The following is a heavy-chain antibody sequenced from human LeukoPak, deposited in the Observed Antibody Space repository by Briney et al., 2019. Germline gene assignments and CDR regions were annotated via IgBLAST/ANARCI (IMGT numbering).Heavy chain of an antibody. D-gene: IGHD2-15*01. CDR3: ARDAGGYTPVYGFDI. J-gene: IGHJ3*02. CDR2: LSSSSSII. CDR1: GFTFSTFD. Sequence: GGSLRLSCAASGFTFSTFDMDWVRQAPGKGLEWVSYLSSSSSIIYYADSVKGRFTISRDNARNSLYLQMNSLRDEDTAVYYCARDAGGYTPVYGFDIRGQGTMVTVSS. V-gene: IGHV3-48*02.